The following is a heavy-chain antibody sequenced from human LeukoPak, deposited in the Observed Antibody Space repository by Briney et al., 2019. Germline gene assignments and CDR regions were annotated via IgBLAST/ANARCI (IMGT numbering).Heavy chain of an antibody. Sequence: GASVKVSCKASGYTFTSYGISWVRRAPGQGLEWMGWISAYNDNTNYAQKLQGRVTMTTDTSTSTAYMELRSLRSDDTAVYYCARVPPLSSYGDEAPSFDYWGQGTLVTVSS. CDR2: ISAYNDNT. J-gene: IGHJ4*02. CDR3: ARVPPLSSYGDEAPSFDY. V-gene: IGHV1-18*01. CDR1: GYTFTSYG. D-gene: IGHD3-16*01.